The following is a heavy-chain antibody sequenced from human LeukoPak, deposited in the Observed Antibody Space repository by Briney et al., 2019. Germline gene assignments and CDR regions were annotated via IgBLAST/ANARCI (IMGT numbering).Heavy chain of an antibody. D-gene: IGHD2-15*01. CDR2: LNPHSGGT. V-gene: IGHV1-2*02. Sequence: GASVKVSCEASGYTLRDYYIYWVPQAPGQGLEWLGWLNPHSGGTNYAQKFQGRVTLTSDTSISTAYMELSPLTSDDTAIYYCARGLRIINGLDVWGQGTTVIVSS. J-gene: IGHJ6*02. CDR1: GYTLRDYY. CDR3: ARGLRIINGLDV.